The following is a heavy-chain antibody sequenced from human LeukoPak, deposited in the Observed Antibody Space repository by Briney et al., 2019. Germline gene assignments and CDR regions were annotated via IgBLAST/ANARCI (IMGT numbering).Heavy chain of an antibody. CDR1: GFTFSSYT. CDR2: VSSSSSYI. Sequence: GGSPRLSCAASGFTFSSYTLNWVRQAPGKGLEWVSSVSSSSSYIYYADSVKGRFTISRDNAKNSLSLQMNSLRAEDTAVYYCARAWGGPSCSGGNCYSGFDFWGQGTLVTVSS. J-gene: IGHJ4*02. D-gene: IGHD2-15*01. CDR3: ARAWGGPSCSGGNCYSGFDF. V-gene: IGHV3-21*01.